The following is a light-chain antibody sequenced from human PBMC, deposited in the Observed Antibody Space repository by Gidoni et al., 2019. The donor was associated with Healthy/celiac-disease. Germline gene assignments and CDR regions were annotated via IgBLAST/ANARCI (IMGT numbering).Light chain of an antibody. V-gene: IGKV1-33*01. CDR2: DAS. CDR3: QQYDNLPLT. Sequence: DIQMTQSPSSLSASVGDRVTITCQARQDISNYLNWYQQKPGKAPKLLTYDASNLETGVPSRFSGSGSGTDFTCTISSLQPEDIATYYCQQYDNLPLTFGPXTKVDIK. J-gene: IGKJ3*01. CDR1: QDISNY.